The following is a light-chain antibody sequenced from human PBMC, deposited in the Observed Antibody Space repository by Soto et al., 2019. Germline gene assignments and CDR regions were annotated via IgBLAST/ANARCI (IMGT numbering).Light chain of an antibody. CDR2: GAS. CDR3: QHYNNWPPGT. J-gene: IGKJ1*01. V-gene: IGKV3D-15*01. Sequence: EIVLTHSPASLSLSPGERATVSFSSSQSVPRHLAWYQQRPGLPPRLLICGASRRATGIPARFSGSGSGTEFTLNISSLQSEDFAVYYCQHYNNWPPGTFGQGTKVDIK. CDR1: QSVPRH.